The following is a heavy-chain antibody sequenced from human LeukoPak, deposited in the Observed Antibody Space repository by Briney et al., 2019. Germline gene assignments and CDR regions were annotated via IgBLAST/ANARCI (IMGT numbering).Heavy chain of an antibody. Sequence: TSETLSLTCTVSVGSCSSCTDYWRWIRQPPGKGLEWIASINYSGSTYYNPSLKSRVTISVDTSKNQFSLKLRSVTTADTAVYYCARRLRDGYGYFIDYWGQGTLVTVSS. D-gene: IGHD5-24*01. CDR1: VGSCSSCTDY. V-gene: IGHV4-39*07. CDR2: INYSGST. CDR3: ARRLRDGYGYFIDY. J-gene: IGHJ4*02.